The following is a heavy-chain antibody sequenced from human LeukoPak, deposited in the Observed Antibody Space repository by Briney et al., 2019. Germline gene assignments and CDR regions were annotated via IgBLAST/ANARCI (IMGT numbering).Heavy chain of an antibody. CDR2: ISDSGGRT. J-gene: IGHJ4*02. CDR3: ARTYCIGSSCPGVFEY. CDR1: GIPFSSYA. Sequence: PGGSLRLSCAASGIPFSSYAVSWVRQAPGEGLEWVSVISDSGGRTYSAASVKGRFTISRDNSKDTLYLQMNSLRAEDTAVYYCARTYCIGSSCPGVFEYWGQGTLVTVSS. V-gene: IGHV3-23*01. D-gene: IGHD2-15*01.